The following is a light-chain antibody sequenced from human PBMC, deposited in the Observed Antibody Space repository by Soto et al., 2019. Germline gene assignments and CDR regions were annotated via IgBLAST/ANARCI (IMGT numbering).Light chain of an antibody. J-gene: IGKJ2*01. Sequence: DMQMPQSPSSLSASVGDRVTITCRPSQTIDNYLNWYQHKPGKAPKLLIYGASTLQSVFSSRFTGSASGTDFTLTIDNLQAEDFATYYYQQTYATPFAFGQRTKLEI. V-gene: IGKV1-39*01. CDR3: QQTYATPFA. CDR1: QTIDNY. CDR2: GAS.